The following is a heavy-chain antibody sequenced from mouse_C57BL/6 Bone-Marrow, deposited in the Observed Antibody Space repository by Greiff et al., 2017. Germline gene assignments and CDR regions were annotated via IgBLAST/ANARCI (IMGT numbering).Heavy chain of an antibody. CDR2: IYPGSGST. V-gene: IGHV1-55*01. CDR1: GYTFTSYW. J-gene: IGHJ1*03. D-gene: IGHD1-1*01. CDR3: DKTEDYGSSDWYFEV. Sequence: VQLQQPGAELVKPGASVKMSCRASGYTFTSYWITWVKQRPGQGLEWIGDIYPGSGSTNYNEKFKSKATLTVDTSSSTAYMQLSSLTSEDSAVYYCDKTEDYGSSDWYFEVWGTGTTVTVSS.